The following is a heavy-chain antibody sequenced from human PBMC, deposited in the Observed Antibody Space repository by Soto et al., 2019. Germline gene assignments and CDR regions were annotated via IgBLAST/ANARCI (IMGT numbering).Heavy chain of an antibody. CDR2: IYYSGSA. D-gene: IGHD3-22*01. CDR1: GGSIRSSDYY. Sequence: SETLSLTCTVSGGSIRSSDYYWTWIRQPPGKGMERIGYIYYSGSANYNPSLKSRVTISVDTSRNQFSLKLNSVTAADTAVYFCARATYYSDTGGSPPLDYWGQGTLVTVSS. V-gene: IGHV4-30-4*01. J-gene: IGHJ4*02. CDR3: ARATYYSDTGGSPPLDY.